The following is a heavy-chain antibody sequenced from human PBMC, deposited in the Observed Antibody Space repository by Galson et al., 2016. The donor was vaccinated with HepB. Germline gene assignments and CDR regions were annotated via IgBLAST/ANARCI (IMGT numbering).Heavy chain of an antibody. CDR2: ISYDGSLK. CDR1: EFPFSTYG. V-gene: IGHV3-30*03. J-gene: IGHJ4*02. Sequence: SLRLSCAASEFPFSTYGMHWVRQAPGKGLEWVSAISYDGSLKYYADSVKGRFTISRDNSKNTLHLQMNSLRAEDTAVYYCAREYNYGSDYWGQGALVTVSS. CDR3: AREYNYGSDY. D-gene: IGHD5-18*01.